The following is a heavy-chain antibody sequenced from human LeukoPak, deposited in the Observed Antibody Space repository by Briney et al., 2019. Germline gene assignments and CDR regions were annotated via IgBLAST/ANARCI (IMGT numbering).Heavy chain of an antibody. J-gene: IGHJ4*02. CDR3: AKDRGYSGYDWEGVFDY. CDR2: IRYDGSNK. V-gene: IGHV3-30*02. D-gene: IGHD5-12*01. Sequence: PGGSLRLXCAASGFIFSSYGMHWVRQAPGKGLEWVAFIRYDGSNKYYAESVKGRFTISRDNSKNTLYLQMNSLRAEDTAVYYCAKDRGYSGYDWEGVFDYWGQGTLVTVSS. CDR1: GFIFSSYG.